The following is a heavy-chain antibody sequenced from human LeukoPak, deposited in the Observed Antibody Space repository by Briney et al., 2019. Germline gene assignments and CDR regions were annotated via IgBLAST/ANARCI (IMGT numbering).Heavy chain of an antibody. CDR2: ISSSSSTI. CDR1: GLTFSSYS. V-gene: IGHV3-48*01. CDR3: ARDSPPLPYYDILTGSAFDI. Sequence: PGGSLRLSCAASGLTFSSYSMNWVRQAPGKGLEWVSYISSSSSTIYYADSVKGRFTISRDNAKNSLYLQMNSLRAEDTAVYYCARDSPPLPYYDILTGSAFDIWGQGTMVTVSS. J-gene: IGHJ3*02. D-gene: IGHD3-9*01.